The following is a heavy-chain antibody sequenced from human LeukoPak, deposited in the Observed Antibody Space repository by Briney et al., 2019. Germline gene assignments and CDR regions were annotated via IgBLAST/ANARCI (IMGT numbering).Heavy chain of an antibody. CDR1: GFTFSSYA. V-gene: IGHV3-21*01. CDR3: ARDREGSYYYGSGSYYSAFDI. Sequence: PGGSLRLSCAASGFTFSSYAMMWVRQAPRKGLEWVSSISSSSSYIYYADSVKGRFTISRDNAKNSLYLQMNSLRAEDTAVYCCARDREGSYYYGSGSYYSAFDIWGQGTMVTVSS. J-gene: IGHJ3*02. CDR2: ISSSSSYI. D-gene: IGHD3-10*01.